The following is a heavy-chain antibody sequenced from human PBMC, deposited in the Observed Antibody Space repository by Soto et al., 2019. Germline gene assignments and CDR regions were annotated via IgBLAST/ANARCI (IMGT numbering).Heavy chain of an antibody. CDR3: AKPSGGSGSYPYYYYGMDV. CDR1: GFTFSSYG. Sequence: GGSLRLSCAASGFTFSSYGMHWVRQAPGKGLEWVAVISYDGSNKFYADSVKGRFTISRDNSKNTLYLQMNSLRAEDTAVYYCAKPSGGSGSYPYYYYGMDVWGQGTTVTVSS. CDR2: ISYDGSNK. D-gene: IGHD3-10*01. J-gene: IGHJ6*02. V-gene: IGHV3-30*18.